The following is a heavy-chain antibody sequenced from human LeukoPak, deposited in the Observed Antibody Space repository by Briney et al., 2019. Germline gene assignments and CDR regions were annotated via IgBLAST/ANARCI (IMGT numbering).Heavy chain of an antibody. Sequence: PDGSHQLSCAASGFTFSSYAMSWVRQAPGKGLVWISTISGSGTATHYADSVKGRFTISRDNSKNTMYLQMNSLRAEDTAVYYCTKDHQAVAGALHFDYWGQGTLV. D-gene: IGHD6-19*01. V-gene: IGHV3-23*01. CDR3: TKDHQAVAGALHFDY. J-gene: IGHJ4*02. CDR2: ISGSGTAT. CDR1: GFTFSSYA.